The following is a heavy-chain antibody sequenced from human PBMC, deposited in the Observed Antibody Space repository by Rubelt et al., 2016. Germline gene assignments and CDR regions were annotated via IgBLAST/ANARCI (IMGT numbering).Heavy chain of an antibody. CDR2: VSAYNGNT. V-gene: IGHV1-18*01. CDR3: ARNLIMITFGGVIVPPDY. Sequence: QVQLVQSGAEVKKPGASVKVSCKASGYTFTSYGISWVRQAPGQGLEWMGWVSAYNGNTNYAQKLQGRVTMTPDTSTSTAYMELRSLRSDDTAVYYCARNLIMITFGGVIVPPDYWGQGTLVTVSS. J-gene: IGHJ4*02. D-gene: IGHD3-16*02. CDR1: GYTFTSYG.